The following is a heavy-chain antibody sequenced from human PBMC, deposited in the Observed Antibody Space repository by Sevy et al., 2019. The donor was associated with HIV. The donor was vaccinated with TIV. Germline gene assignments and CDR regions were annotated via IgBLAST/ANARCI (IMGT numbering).Heavy chain of an antibody. V-gene: IGHV4-30-2*01. CDR2: IYHSGST. J-gene: IGHJ4*02. Sequence: SETLSLTCAVSGDSISSGGYSWSWIRQPPGKGLEWIGNIYHSGSTYYNPSLKSRVTISVDRSKNQFSLKLSSVTAADTAVYYCARGAGGGVFDYWGQGTLVTVSS. CDR1: GDSISSGGYS. CDR3: ARGAGGGVFDY. D-gene: IGHD3-10*01.